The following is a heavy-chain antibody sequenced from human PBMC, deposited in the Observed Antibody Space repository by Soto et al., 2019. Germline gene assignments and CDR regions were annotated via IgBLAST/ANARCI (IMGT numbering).Heavy chain of an antibody. J-gene: IGHJ6*02. Sequence: LRLSCAASGFTFGSSAMRWVRQAPGKGLEWVSAISGSGGSTYYADSVKGRFTISRDNSKKSVYLQMNSLRAEDTAVYYCARETGSYSWNDGLMDVWGQGTTVTVSS. D-gene: IGHD1-20*01. CDR3: ARETGSYSWNDGLMDV. CDR1: GFTFGSSA. V-gene: IGHV3-23*01. CDR2: ISGSGGST.